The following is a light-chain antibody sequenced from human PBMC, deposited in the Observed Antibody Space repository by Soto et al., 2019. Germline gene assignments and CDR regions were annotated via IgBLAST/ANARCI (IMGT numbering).Light chain of an antibody. J-gene: IGKJ2*01. Sequence: ETVMTQSPATLSVSPGERATLSCRARQSVSTNLAWYQQKPGQAPRLLIYRASTRANGIPDRFSGSGFGTEFTRTISGLQSEDFAVYVCQQYNNWPPYTFGQGTKLQIK. CDR1: QSVSTN. CDR2: RAS. V-gene: IGKV3-15*01. CDR3: QQYNNWPPYT.